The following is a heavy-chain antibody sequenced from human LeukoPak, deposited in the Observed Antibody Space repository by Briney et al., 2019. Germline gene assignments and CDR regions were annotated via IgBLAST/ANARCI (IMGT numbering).Heavy chain of an antibody. V-gene: IGHV3-15*01. CDR2: IKSKGDGETI. CDR1: GFTFTNAW. J-gene: IGHJ4*02. Sequence: GGSLRLSCAASGFTFTNAWMSWVRHPPGKGLEWVGRIKSKGDGETIDNAAPVKGRFTMSRDDSNATLYLQMNSLKAEDTGVYYCTTDLGLTMIRGVIVYWGQGALVTVSS. CDR3: TTDLGLTMIRGVIVY. D-gene: IGHD3-10*01.